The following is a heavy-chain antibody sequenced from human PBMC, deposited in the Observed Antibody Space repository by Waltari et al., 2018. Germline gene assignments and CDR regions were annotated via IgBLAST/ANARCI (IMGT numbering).Heavy chain of an antibody. J-gene: IGHJ5*02. Sequence: LVESGGGVVQPGRSVRLSCSASGFSLRGISMHWVRQAPGKVLEWVAVKPYDGSTEYYADSVKGRFTISRDSSKNTVYLQMDNLIPEDTAVYFCARDPHDLWSGSNWFDPWGQGTLVTVSS. CDR3: ARDPHDLWSGSNWFDP. V-gene: IGHV3-30*04. CDR2: KPYDGSTE. D-gene: IGHD3-3*01. CDR1: GFSLRGIS.